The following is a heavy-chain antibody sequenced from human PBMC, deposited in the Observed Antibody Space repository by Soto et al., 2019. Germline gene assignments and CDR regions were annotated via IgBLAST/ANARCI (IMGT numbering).Heavy chain of an antibody. CDR1: GFTFSSYG. V-gene: IGHV3-30*18. Sequence: QVQLVESGGGVVQPGRSLRLSCAASGFTFSSYGMHWVRQAPGKGLEWVAVISYDGSNKYYADSVKGRFTISRDNSKNTLYLKMNSLRAEDTAVYYCAKSGEGAAGTRESWFDPWGQGTLVTVSS. CDR2: ISYDGSNK. J-gene: IGHJ5*02. D-gene: IGHD6-13*01. CDR3: AKSGEGAAGTRESWFDP.